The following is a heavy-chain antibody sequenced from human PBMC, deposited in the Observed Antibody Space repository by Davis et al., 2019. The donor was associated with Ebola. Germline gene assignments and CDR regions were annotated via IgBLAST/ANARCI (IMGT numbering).Heavy chain of an antibody. D-gene: IGHD1-14*01. CDR3: ARFTVITGFRYGMDV. CDR2: INHRGST. Sequence: MPSETLSLTCAVYGGSFSGYYWSWIRQPPGKGLEWIGEINHRGSTYYNPSLKSRVTISVDRSKNQFSLKLSSVTAADTAVYYCARFTVITGFRYGMDVWGQGTTVTVSS. CDR1: GGSFSGYY. J-gene: IGHJ6*02. V-gene: IGHV4-34*01.